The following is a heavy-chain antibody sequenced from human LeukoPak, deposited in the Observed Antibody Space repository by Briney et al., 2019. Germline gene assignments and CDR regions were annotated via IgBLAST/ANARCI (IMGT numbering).Heavy chain of an antibody. CDR1: GASISSYY. V-gene: IGHV4-59*01. Sequence: PSETLSLTCIVSGASISSYYWSWIRQPPGKGLEWIGYIYYSGSTNYDPSLKSRVTISVDTYKNQFSLGLSSVTAADPAVYYCASFKLGGVIAPYFVYWGQGTLVTVSS. CDR2: IYYSGST. J-gene: IGHJ4*02. CDR3: ASFKLGGVIAPYFVY. D-gene: IGHD3-16*02.